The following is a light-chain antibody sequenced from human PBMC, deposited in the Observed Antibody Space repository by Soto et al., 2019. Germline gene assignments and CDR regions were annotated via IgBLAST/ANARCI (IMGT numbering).Light chain of an antibody. CDR1: SSDVGGYNY. CDR2: DVT. J-gene: IGLJ1*01. V-gene: IGLV2-14*01. CDR3: SSYTSSSTPYV. Sequence: QSALPQPAYVSGSPGQSITISCTGTSSDVGGYNYVSWYQQHPVKAPKLMIYDVTNRPSGVSDRFSGSKSGNTASLTISGLQAEDEADYYCSSYTSSSTPYVFGTGTKVTVL.